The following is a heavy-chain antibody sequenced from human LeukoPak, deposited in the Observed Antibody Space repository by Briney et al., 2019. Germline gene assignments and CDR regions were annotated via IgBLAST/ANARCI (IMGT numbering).Heavy chain of an antibody. Sequence: AGGSLRLSCAASGFTFSNAWMSWVRQAPGKGLEGVGRIKSKTDGGTTDYAAPVKGRFTISRDDSKNTLYLQMNSLKTEDTAVYYCTTELLNYYDSSGYLDAFDIWGQGTMVTVSS. D-gene: IGHD3-22*01. V-gene: IGHV3-15*01. CDR2: IKSKTDGGTT. CDR1: GFTFSNAW. CDR3: TTELLNYYDSSGYLDAFDI. J-gene: IGHJ3*02.